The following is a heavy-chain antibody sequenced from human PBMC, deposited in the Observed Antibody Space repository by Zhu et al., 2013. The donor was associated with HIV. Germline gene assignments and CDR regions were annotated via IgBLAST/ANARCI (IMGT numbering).Heavy chain of an antibody. CDR1: GDTLTELS. Sequence: QAHLIQSGAEVKKPGASVKVSCKVSGDTLTELSVHWVRQAPGKGLEWMGNIDPEDGERIYAQKFRGRVIMTEDTSTDTAYMELRSLRPDDTAVYYCATVPLEAGYYYYYGMDVWGQGTTVTVSS. CDR3: ATVPLEAGYYYYYGMDV. V-gene: IGHV1-24*01. CDR2: IDPEDGER. J-gene: IGHJ6*02. D-gene: IGHD6-13*01.